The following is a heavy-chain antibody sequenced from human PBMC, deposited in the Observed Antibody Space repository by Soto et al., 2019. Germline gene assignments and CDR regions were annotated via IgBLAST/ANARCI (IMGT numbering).Heavy chain of an antibody. CDR1: GYIFSSYH. V-gene: IGHV1-3*04. J-gene: IGHJ4*01. D-gene: IGHD3-10*01. CDR2: ITTGNGDT. Sequence: QVQLEQSGAEVKKPGASVKVSCKTFGYIFSSYHMHWVRQAPGHSPEWMGYITTGNGDTEYSQKFQDRVTIASDTSASTVYMDLSSLISEDTAVYYCAREDGGGPLDYWGQGTLVTVSS. CDR3: AREDGGGPLDY.